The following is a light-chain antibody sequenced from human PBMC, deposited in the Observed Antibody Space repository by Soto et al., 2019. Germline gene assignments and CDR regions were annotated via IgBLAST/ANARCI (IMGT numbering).Light chain of an antibody. CDR2: GAS. J-gene: IGKJ2*01. CDR1: QSVSSSY. CDR3: QQYGSSPGYT. V-gene: IGKV3-20*01. Sequence: EIVLTQSPGTLSLSPGERATLSCRASQSVSSSYLDWYQQKPGQAPRLLIYGASSRSTGIPDRFSGSGSGTDFNLPISKLEPEAFAVYYCQQYGSSPGYTFGQGTKLEMK.